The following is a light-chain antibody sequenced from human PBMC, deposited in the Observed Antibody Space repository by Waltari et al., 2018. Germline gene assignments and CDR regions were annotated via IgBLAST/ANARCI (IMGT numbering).Light chain of an antibody. Sequence: QSALTQPRSVSGSPGQSVTISCIGTRSDVGGYNYVSWYQQHPGEAPKLIIFDVNKVPSWVPDRFSGSKSGNTASLTISGLQAEDEADYCCCSDAGSHGWVFGGGTNLAV. J-gene: IGLJ3*02. CDR1: RSDVGGYNY. CDR3: CSDAGSHGWV. V-gene: IGLV2-11*01. CDR2: DVN.